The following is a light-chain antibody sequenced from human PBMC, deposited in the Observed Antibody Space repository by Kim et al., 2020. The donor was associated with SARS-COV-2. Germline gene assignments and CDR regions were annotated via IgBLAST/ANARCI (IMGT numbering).Light chain of an antibody. CDR1: QD. V-gene: IGKV1-33*01. Sequence: DIQMTQSPSSLSASVGDRVTITCQASQDNWYQQKPGKAPKLLINDASTLETGVPSRFSGSGSETDFTFTIGSLQPEDIATYYCQQYDNLPYTFGQGTKLEI. CDR3: QQYDNLPYT. CDR2: DAS. J-gene: IGKJ2*01.